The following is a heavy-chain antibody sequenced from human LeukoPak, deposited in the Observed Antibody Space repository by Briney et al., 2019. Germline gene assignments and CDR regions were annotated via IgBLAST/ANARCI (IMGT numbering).Heavy chain of an antibody. V-gene: IGHV1-3*01. CDR3: ARLYCSSTSCYSYYYYGMDV. CDR2: INAGNGNT. D-gene: IGHD2-2*01. CDR1: GYTFTSYA. Sequence: ASVKVSCKASGYTFTSYAMHWLRQAPGQRLEWMGWINAGNGNTKYSQKFQGRVTITRDTSASTAYMELSSLRSEDTAVYYCARLYCSSTSCYSYYYYGMDVWGQGTTVTVSS. J-gene: IGHJ6*02.